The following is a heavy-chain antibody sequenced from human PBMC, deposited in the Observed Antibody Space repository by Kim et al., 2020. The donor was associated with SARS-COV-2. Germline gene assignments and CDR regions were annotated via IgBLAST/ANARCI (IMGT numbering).Heavy chain of an antibody. J-gene: IGHJ4*02. V-gene: IGHV3-30*01. D-gene: IGHD5-18*01. Sequence: DSVKGRFTISRDNSKNTLYLQMNSLRAEDTAVYYCARVWLRGYSYGPRGYWGQGTLVTVSS. CDR3: ARVWLRGYSYGPRGY.